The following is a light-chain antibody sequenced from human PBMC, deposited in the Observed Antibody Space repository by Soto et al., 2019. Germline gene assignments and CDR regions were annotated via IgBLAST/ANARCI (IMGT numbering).Light chain of an antibody. J-gene: IGKJ5*01. CDR1: QSVSSN. V-gene: IGKV3-15*01. Sequence: EIVMTQSPAPMSVSPGERATLSCRASQSVSSNLAWYQQKTGQAPRIVIYGESTRATGIPDRFSGSGSGTELTLTISSLQSEDFAVYYCQKYNNWPPACGQGTRLDIK. CDR2: GES. CDR3: QKYNNWPPA.